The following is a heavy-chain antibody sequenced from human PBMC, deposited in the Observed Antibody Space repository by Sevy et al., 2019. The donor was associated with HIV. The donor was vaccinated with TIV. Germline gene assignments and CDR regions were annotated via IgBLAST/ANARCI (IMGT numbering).Heavy chain of an antibody. J-gene: IGHJ4*02. CDR2: IIPIFGTA. CDR3: ARDSEEIAVAGTYYFDY. D-gene: IGHD6-19*01. CDR1: GGTFSSYA. Sequence: ASVKVSCKASGGTFSSYAISWVRQAPGQGLEWMGGIIPIFGTANYAQKFQGRVTITADESTSTAYMELSSLRSEDTAVYYCARDSEEIAVAGTYYFDYWGQGTLVTVSS. V-gene: IGHV1-69*13.